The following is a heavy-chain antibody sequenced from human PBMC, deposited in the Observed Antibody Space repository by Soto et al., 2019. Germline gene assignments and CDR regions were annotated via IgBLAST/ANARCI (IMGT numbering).Heavy chain of an antibody. CDR1: GGTFSSYA. Sequence: SVKVSCKASGGTFSSYAISWVRQAPGQGLEWMGGIIPIFGTANYAQKFQGRVTITADKSTSTAYMELSSLRSEDTAVYYCARESREGIIAVAGTGFFYWGQGTLVTVSS. V-gene: IGHV1-69*06. CDR3: ARESREGIIAVAGTGFFY. CDR2: IIPIFGTA. D-gene: IGHD6-19*01. J-gene: IGHJ4*02.